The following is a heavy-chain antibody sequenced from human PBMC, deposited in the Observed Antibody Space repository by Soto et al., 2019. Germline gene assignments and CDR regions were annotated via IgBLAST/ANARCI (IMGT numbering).Heavy chain of an antibody. V-gene: IGHV3-30*18. CDR2: ISYDGSNK. CDR1: GFTFSSYG. D-gene: IGHD6-13*01. Sequence: GGSLRLACAASGFTFSSYGMHWVRQAPGKGLEWVAVISYDGSNKYYADSVKGRFTISRDNSKNTLYLQMNSLRAEDTAVYYCAKDNTKAAAGTFDYGGQGTLVTVSS. CDR3: AKDNTKAAAGTFDY. J-gene: IGHJ4*02.